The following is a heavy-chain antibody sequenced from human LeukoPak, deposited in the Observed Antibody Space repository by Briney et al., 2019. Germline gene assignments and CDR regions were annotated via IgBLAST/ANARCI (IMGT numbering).Heavy chain of an antibody. CDR2: IRYDGSNK. CDR1: GFTFSSYG. Sequence: GGSLRLSYAASGFTFSSYGMHWVRQAPGKGLEWVAFIRYDGSNKYYADSVKGRFTISRDNSKNTLYLQMNSLRAEDTAVYYCAKDQEQLVLRGMDVWGQGTTVTVSS. D-gene: IGHD6-13*01. CDR3: AKDQEQLVLRGMDV. V-gene: IGHV3-30*02. J-gene: IGHJ6*02.